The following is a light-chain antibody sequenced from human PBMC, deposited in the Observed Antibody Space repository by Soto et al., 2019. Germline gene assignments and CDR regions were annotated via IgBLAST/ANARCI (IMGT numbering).Light chain of an antibody. CDR2: STS. Sequence: QAVVTQEPSLTVSPGGTVTLTCASSTGAVTSGYYPNWFQQKPGQTPGALIYSTSNKHSWTPARFSGSLLGGKAALTLSGVQPEDEAEYYCLLYYGGAPLVFGGGTKLTVL. CDR1: TGAVTSGYY. V-gene: IGLV7-43*01. J-gene: IGLJ2*01. CDR3: LLYYGGAPLV.